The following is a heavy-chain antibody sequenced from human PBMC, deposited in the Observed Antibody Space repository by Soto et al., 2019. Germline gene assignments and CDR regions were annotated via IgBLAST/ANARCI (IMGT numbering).Heavy chain of an antibody. J-gene: IGHJ4*02. V-gene: IGHV1-69*13. CDR3: ARLRVPPLLTLDY. D-gene: IGHD3-9*01. CDR1: GGTFSSYA. Sequence: SVKVSCKASGGTFSSYAISWVRQAPGQGLGWMGGIIPIFGTANYAQKFQGRVTITADESTSTAYMEPSSLRSEDTAVYYCARLRVPPLLTLDYWGQGTLVAVSS. CDR2: IIPIFGTA.